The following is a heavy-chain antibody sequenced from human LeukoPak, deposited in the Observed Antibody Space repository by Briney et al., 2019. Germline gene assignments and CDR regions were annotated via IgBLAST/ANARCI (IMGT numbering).Heavy chain of an antibody. Sequence: SVKVSCKASGGSVSHYALNWVRQAPGQGLEWMGGIMPLFNTANYAQNFQGRVTMTTDESTNTAYMELRIPRSDDTAVYYCARDRGETAGSDAFDIWGQGTLVTVS. D-gene: IGHD5-18*01. CDR1: GGSVSHYA. J-gene: IGHJ3*02. CDR3: ARDRGETAGSDAFDI. V-gene: IGHV1-69*05. CDR2: IMPLFNTA.